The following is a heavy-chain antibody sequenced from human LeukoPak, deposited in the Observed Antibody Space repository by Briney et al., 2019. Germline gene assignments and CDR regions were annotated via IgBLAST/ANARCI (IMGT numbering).Heavy chain of an antibody. CDR3: ARHSGTYYDFWSGYEHNWFDP. CDR2: IFYSGTT. Sequence: SETLSLTCTVSGGSVSNTNYYWGWVRQRPGKGLEWVGSIFYSGTTNYNPSLGSRATISVDSAKNQFSLKLSSVTAADTAVYYCARHSGTYYDFWSGYEHNWFDPWGQGTLVTVSS. V-gene: IGHV4-39*01. J-gene: IGHJ5*02. D-gene: IGHD3-3*01. CDR1: GGSVSNTNYY.